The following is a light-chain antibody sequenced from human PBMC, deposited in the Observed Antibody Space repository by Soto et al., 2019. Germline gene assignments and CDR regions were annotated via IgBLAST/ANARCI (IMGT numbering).Light chain of an antibody. CDR3: QQYNNWWT. Sequence: EIVMTQSPATLSVSPGERATLSCRDSQSLSSSLAWYQQKPGQAPRLLISGASTRATGVPARFSGSGSETEFTLTISSLQSEDFAVYYCQQYNNWWTFGLGTKVEIK. CDR1: QSLSSS. CDR2: GAS. J-gene: IGKJ1*01. V-gene: IGKV3-15*01.